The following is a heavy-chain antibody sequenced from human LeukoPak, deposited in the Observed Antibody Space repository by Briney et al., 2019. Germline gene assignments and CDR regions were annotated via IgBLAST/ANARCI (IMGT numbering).Heavy chain of an antibody. D-gene: IGHD2-15*01. CDR3: ARVSVATYYYGMDV. CDR1: GFTFSGYW. CDR2: INSDGSST. J-gene: IGHJ6*02. Sequence: PGGSLRLSCAASGFTFSGYWMHWVRQAPGKGLVWVSRINSDGSSTSYADSVKGRFTISRDNAKNTLYLQMNSLRAEDTAVYYCARVSVATYYYGMDVWGQGTTVTVSS. V-gene: IGHV3-74*01.